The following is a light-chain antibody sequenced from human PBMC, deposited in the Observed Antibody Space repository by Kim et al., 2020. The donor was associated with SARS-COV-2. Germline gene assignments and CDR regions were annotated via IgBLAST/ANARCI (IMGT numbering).Light chain of an antibody. V-gene: IGLV3-25*03. CDR3: QSADSSGTYQVV. Sequence: SYELTQPPSVSVSPGQTARITCSGDALPKQYAYWYQQKPGQAPVLVIYKDSERPSGIPERFSGSSSGTTVTLTISGVQAEDEADYYCQSADSSGTYQVVFGGGTQLTFL. J-gene: IGLJ2*01. CDR1: ALPKQY. CDR2: KDS.